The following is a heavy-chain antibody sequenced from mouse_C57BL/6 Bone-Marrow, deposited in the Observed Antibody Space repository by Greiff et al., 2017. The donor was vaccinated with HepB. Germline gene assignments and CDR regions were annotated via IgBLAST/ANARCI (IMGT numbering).Heavy chain of an antibody. Sequence: QVQLQQPGTELVKPGASVKLSCKASGYTFTSYWMHWVKQRPGQGLEWIGNINPSNGGTNYNEKFKSKATLTVDKSSSTAYMQLSSLTSEDSAVYDCARGRQLRLLAWFAYWGQGTLVTVSA. CDR3: ARGRQLRLLAWFAY. J-gene: IGHJ3*01. V-gene: IGHV1-53*01. CDR2: INPSNGGT. D-gene: IGHD3-2*02. CDR1: GYTFTSYW.